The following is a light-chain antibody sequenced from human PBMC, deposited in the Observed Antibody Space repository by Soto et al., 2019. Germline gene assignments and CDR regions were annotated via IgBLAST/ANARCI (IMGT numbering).Light chain of an antibody. J-gene: IGKJ1*01. CDR3: QQSYSTPPT. CDR2: AAS. V-gene: IGKV1-39*01. CDR1: QSISSY. Sequence: DIQMTQSPSSLSASVGDRVTITCRASQSISSYLTWYQQKPGKAPKLLIYAASSLQSGAPSRVSGSGSGTDFTRTISILQAEDFATYYCQQSYSTPPTCGQGTKVEIK.